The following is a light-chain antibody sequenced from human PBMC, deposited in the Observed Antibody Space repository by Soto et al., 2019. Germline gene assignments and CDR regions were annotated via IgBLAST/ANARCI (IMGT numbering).Light chain of an antibody. CDR1: QSISSW. Sequence: DIQMTQSPSTLSASVGDRVTITCRASQSISSWLAWYQQKPGKAPKLLIYDASSLESGVPSRFSGSGSGTEFTLTISSLQTDDFATYYFQQYNSYSLAFGQGTKVEIK. CDR3: QQYNSYSLA. J-gene: IGKJ1*01. V-gene: IGKV1-5*01. CDR2: DAS.